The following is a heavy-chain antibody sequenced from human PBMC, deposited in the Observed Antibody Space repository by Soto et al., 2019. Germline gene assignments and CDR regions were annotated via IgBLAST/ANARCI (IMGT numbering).Heavy chain of an antibody. CDR2: LKSKYVGGTT. J-gene: IGHJ5*01. V-gene: IGHV3-15*07. Sequence: PGGSLRLSCVGSGFIFANAWVNWVRQAPGKGLEWVGRLKSKYVGGTTDYAAPVKGRFTISRDDSKNTLYLQMDSLKMEDTAIYYCTTIIGQSAAGGSWGHGTLVTVSS. CDR3: TTIIGQSAAGGS. D-gene: IGHD6-13*01. CDR1: GFIFANAW.